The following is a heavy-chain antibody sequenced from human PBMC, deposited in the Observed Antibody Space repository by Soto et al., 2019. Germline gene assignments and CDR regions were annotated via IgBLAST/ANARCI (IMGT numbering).Heavy chain of an antibody. CDR2: MYNRWTI. CDR1: GGSINGFY. D-gene: IGHD6-19*01. Sequence: QVQLQESGPGLVKPSETLSLTCTVSGGSINGFYWSWLRQPPGKGLEWIGYMYNRWTINNNPSLKSRVTMFIDGSTNQFAVRMNSVTAADKSVYYCARWTSSNTTCLKLNGFDIWGQGTMVTVSP. CDR3: ARWTSSNTTCLKLNGFDI. J-gene: IGHJ3*02. V-gene: IGHV4-59*01.